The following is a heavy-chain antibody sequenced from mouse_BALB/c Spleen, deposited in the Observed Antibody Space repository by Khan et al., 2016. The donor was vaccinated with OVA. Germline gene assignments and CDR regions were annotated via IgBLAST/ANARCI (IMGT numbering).Heavy chain of an antibody. CDR2: MWSDGST. V-gene: IGHV2-6-1*01. J-gene: IGHJ4*01. D-gene: IGHD2-10*01. CDR1: GFSLTNYG. CDR3: ARQPYYHYNIMDY. Sequence: QVQLKESGPGLVAPSQSLSITCTISGFSLTNYGVHWIRQPPGKGLEWLVVMWSDGSTTYNSAIKSRLTISKDNSKSQVFLKMNSLQTDDTAMYFCARQPYYHYNIMDYWGQGTSVTVSS.